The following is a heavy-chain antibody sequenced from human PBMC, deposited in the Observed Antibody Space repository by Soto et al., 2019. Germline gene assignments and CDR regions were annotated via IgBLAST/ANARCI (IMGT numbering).Heavy chain of an antibody. D-gene: IGHD2-21*02. V-gene: IGHV4-39*01. Sequence: PSETLSLTCTVSGGSIGSSSYYWGWIRQPPGKGLEWIGSIYYSGSTYYNPSLKSRVTISVDTSKNQFSLKLSSVTAADTALYFCARQQTSVVTQAYFDVWGPGSLVTVSS. J-gene: IGHJ4*02. CDR1: GGSIGSSSYY. CDR2: IYYSGST. CDR3: ARQQTSVVTQAYFDV.